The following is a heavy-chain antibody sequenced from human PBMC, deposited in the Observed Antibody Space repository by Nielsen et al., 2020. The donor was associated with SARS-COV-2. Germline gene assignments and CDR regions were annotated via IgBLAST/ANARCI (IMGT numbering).Heavy chain of an antibody. D-gene: IGHD3-10*01. V-gene: IGHV3-21*01. Sequence: GESLKISCAASGFTFSSYSMNWVRQAPGKGLEWVSSISSSSSYIYYADSVKGRFTISRDNAKNSLYLQMNSLRAEDTAVYYCARDLVEPAITMVRGVIKIHYYYGMDVWGQGTTVTVSS. CDR1: GFTFSSYS. CDR2: ISSSSSYI. CDR3: ARDLVEPAITMVRGVIKIHYYYGMDV. J-gene: IGHJ6*02.